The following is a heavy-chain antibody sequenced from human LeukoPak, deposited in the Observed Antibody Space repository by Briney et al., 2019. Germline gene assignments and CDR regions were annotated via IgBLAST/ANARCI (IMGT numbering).Heavy chain of an antibody. Sequence: SETLSLTCTVSGYSISSGYYWGWIRQPPGKGLEWIGSIYHSGSTYYNPSLKSRVTISVDTSKNQFSLMLTSVTAADTAVYYCARGVVITGLDYWGQGTLVTVSS. J-gene: IGHJ4*02. V-gene: IGHV4-38-2*02. CDR2: IYHSGST. D-gene: IGHD3-3*01. CDR3: ARGVVITGLDY. CDR1: GYSISSGYY.